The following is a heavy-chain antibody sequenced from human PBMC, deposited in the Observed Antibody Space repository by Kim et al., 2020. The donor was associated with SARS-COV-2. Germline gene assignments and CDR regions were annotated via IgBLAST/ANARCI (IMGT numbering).Heavy chain of an antibody. D-gene: IGHD3-3*01. CDR1: GFTFSSYS. J-gene: IGHJ4*02. Sequence: GGSLRLSCAASGFTFSSYSMNWVRQAPGKGLEWVSSISSSSSYIYYADSVKGRFTISRDNAKNSLYLQMNSLRAEDTAVYYCARDPSGELSEWLLPYFDYWGQGTLVTVSS. V-gene: IGHV3-21*01. CDR3: ARDPSGELSEWLLPYFDY. CDR2: ISSSSSYI.